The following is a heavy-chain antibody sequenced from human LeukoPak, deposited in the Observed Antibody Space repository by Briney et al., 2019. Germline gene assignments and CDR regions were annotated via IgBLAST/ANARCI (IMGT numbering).Heavy chain of an antibody. Sequence: PSETLSLTCTVSGGSISSHYWSWIRQPPGKGLEWIGYIYYSGSTNYNPSFKSRVTISVDTSKNQFSLKLSSVTAADTAVYYCARVQRGPPANAFDIWGQGTMVTVSS. CDR1: GGSISSHY. J-gene: IGHJ3*02. CDR3: ARVQRGPPANAFDI. CDR2: IYYSGST. D-gene: IGHD3-16*01. V-gene: IGHV4-59*11.